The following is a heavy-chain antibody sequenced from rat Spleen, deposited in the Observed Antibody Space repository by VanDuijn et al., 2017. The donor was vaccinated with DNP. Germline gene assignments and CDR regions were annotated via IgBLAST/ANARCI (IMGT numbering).Heavy chain of an antibody. Sequence: EVQLVESGGGLVQPGGSLKLSCVASEFTFNNYWMTWIRQVPGKGLEWVASITRSGGDTYYPDSVKGRFTISRDNAKNTLYLQMNSLRSEDTATYYCARGGRSYFDYWGQGVMVTVSS. J-gene: IGHJ2*01. CDR3: ARGGRSYFDY. V-gene: IGHV5-31*01. CDR1: EFTFNNYW. CDR2: ITRSGGDT. D-gene: IGHD1-11*01.